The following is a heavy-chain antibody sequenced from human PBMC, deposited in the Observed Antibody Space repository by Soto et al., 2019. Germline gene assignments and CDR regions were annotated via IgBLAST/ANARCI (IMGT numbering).Heavy chain of an antibody. CDR1: GFSFSSLA. Sequence: GGSLRLSCAASGFSFSSLAMSWVRQAPRKGLEWVSSISGRGVDTLYADSVKGRFTISRDNSRDTLYLQVNSLRAEDTAVYYCAKDQTDVTLFDYWGQGTLVTVSS. V-gene: IGHV3-23*01. CDR2: ISGRGVDT. D-gene: IGHD2-21*02. J-gene: IGHJ4*02. CDR3: AKDQTDVTLFDY.